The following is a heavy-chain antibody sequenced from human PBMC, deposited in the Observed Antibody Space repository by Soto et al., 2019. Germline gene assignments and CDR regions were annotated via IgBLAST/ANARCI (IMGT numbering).Heavy chain of an antibody. J-gene: IGHJ4*02. D-gene: IGHD2-21*01. Sequence: GESLKISCAASGFTFSTNAVSWVRQAPGKGLEWLSSLKGNGDSAYYADSVKGRFTISRDISRNTLFLQMNGLRAEDTAIYYCAKYSGASIWYLDFWGQGTLVTVSS. CDR3: AKYSGASIWYLDF. CDR2: LKGNGDSA. CDR1: GFTFSTNA. V-gene: IGHV3-23*01.